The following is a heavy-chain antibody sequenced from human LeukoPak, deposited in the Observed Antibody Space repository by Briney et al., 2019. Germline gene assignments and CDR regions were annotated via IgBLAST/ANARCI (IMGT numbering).Heavy chain of an antibody. J-gene: IGHJ4*02. CDR3: ARVYDVLTGGLDY. V-gene: IGHV3-21*01. Sequence: GGSLRLSCAASGFIFSSYAMHWVRQAPGKGLEWVSFISSSSITIQYGDPVKGRFTISRNNARDILYLQMDSLRVEDTAIYYCARVYDVLTGGLDYWGQGVPVTVSS. CDR1: GFIFSSYA. CDR2: ISSSSITI. D-gene: IGHD3-9*01.